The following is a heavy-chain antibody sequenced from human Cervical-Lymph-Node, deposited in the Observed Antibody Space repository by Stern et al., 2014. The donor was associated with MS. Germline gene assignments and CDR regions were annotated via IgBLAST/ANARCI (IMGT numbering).Heavy chain of an antibody. J-gene: IGHJ6*02. CDR3: ASQSPIAVADYYGMDV. CDR1: GYTFTSYY. Sequence: VQLVQSGAEVKKPGASVKVSCKASGYTFTSYYMHWARQAPGQGLEWMGIINPSGGSTSYAQKFQGRVTMTRDTSTSTVYMELSSLRSEDTAVYYCASQSPIAVADYYGMDVWGQGTTVTVSS. CDR2: INPSGGST. V-gene: IGHV1-46*01. D-gene: IGHD6-19*01.